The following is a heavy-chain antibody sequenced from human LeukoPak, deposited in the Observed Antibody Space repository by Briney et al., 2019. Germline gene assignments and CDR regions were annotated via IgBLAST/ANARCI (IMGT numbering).Heavy chain of an antibody. CDR1: GFTFRSSL. CDR3: ARDDLGAPYSYYYGMDV. V-gene: IGHV3-7*01. CDR2: IKEDGSEK. Sequence: GGSLRLSCAASGFTFRSSLMSWVRQAPGKGLEWVSNIKEDGSEKYSVDSVKGRFAISREKAKNSLYLQMNSLRAEETTVYYCARDDLGAPYSYYYGMDVWGQGTTVTVSS. J-gene: IGHJ6*02.